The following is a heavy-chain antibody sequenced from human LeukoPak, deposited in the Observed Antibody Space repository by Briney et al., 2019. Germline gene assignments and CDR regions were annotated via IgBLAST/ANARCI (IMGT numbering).Heavy chain of an antibody. D-gene: IGHD5-18*01. CDR3: ARADWDTAMIDY. CDR1: GFTVSSNY. J-gene: IGHJ4*02. Sequence: GGSLRLSCAASGFTVSSNYMSWVRQASGKGLEWVSAISGSGGTTYYVDSVKGRFTISRDNSKNTLYLQMNSLRAEDTAVYYCARADWDTAMIDYWGQGTLVTVSS. V-gene: IGHV3-23*01. CDR2: ISGSGGTT.